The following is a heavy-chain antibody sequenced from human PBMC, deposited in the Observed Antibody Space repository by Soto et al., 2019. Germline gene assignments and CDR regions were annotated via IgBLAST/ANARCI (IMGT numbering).Heavy chain of an antibody. Sequence: SETLSLTCAVYGGSFSGYYWSWIRQPPGKGLEWIGEINHSGSTNYNPSRKSRVNISIDTSKNQFSLELSSVTAADTAVFYCARVRQGLGELLAYYYYMDVWGKGTTVTVSS. J-gene: IGHJ6*03. D-gene: IGHD3-10*01. CDR3: ARVRQGLGELLAYYYYMDV. CDR1: GGSFSGYY. V-gene: IGHV4-34*01. CDR2: INHSGST.